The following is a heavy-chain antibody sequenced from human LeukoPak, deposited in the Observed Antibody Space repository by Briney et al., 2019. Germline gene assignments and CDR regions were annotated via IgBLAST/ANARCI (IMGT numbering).Heavy chain of an antibody. Sequence: GGSLRLSCAASGFTFGSYGMHWVRQAPGKGLEWVAFIRYDGSNKYYADSVKGRFTISRDNSKNTLYLQMNSLRAEDTAVYYCAKDRRSWFAFDYWGQGTLVTVSS. CDR3: AKDRRSWFAFDY. CDR1: GFTFGSYG. D-gene: IGHD6-13*01. J-gene: IGHJ4*02. CDR2: IRYDGSNK. V-gene: IGHV3-30*02.